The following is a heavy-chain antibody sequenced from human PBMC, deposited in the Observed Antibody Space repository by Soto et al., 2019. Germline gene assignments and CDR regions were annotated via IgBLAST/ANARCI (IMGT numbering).Heavy chain of an antibody. CDR2: ISAYNGNT. D-gene: IGHD3-22*01. J-gene: IGHJ4*02. Sequence: GASVKVSCKASGYTFTSYGISWVRQAPGQGLEWMRWISAYNGNTNYAQKLQGRVTMTTDTSTSTAYMELRSLRSDDTAVYYCARDKYYYDSSGYPADYWGQGTLVTVSS. V-gene: IGHV1-18*04. CDR1: GYTFTSYG. CDR3: ARDKYYYDSSGYPADY.